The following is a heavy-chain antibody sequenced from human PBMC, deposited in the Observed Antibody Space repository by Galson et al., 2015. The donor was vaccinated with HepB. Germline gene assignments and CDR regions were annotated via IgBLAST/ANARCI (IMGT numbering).Heavy chain of an antibody. J-gene: IGHJ4*02. CDR1: GFTFNSHG. D-gene: IGHD2-21*01. CDR2: TVYGGTTE. V-gene: IGHV3-33*01. Sequence: SLRLSCAASGFTFNSHGMHWIRQAPGRGLEWVAVTVYGGTTEHYADSVKGRFTISRNTSKNTLYLQMSSLRAEDTAVYYCVRERGFDCYRTADHWGQGTLVTVSS. CDR3: VRERGFDCYRTADH.